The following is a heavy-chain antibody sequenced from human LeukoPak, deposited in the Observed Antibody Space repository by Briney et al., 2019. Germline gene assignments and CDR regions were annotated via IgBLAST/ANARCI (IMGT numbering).Heavy chain of an antibody. V-gene: IGHV3-30*18. CDR2: ISYDGSNK. Sequence: PGRSLRLSCAASGFTFSSYGMHWVRQAPGKGLEWVAVISYDGSNKYYADSVKGRFTISRDNSKNTLYLQMNSLRAEDTAVYYCAKEGYYDSSGYYSRGVFDYWGQGTLVTVSS. CDR3: AKEGYYDSSGYYSRGVFDY. D-gene: IGHD3-22*01. CDR1: GFTFSSYG. J-gene: IGHJ4*02.